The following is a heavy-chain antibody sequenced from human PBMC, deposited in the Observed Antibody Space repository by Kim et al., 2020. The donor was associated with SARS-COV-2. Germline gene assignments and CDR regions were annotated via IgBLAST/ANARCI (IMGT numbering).Heavy chain of an antibody. CDR2: T. Sequence: TNYAQKRQGRVTMTTDTSTSTAYMELRSLRSDDTAVYYCARVIASNWFDPWGQGTLVTVSS. V-gene: IGHV1-18*01. J-gene: IGHJ5*02. CDR3: ARVIASNWFDP. D-gene: IGHD3-3*02.